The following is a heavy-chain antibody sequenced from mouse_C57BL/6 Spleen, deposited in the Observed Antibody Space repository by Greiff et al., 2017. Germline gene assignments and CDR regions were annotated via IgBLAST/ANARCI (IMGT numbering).Heavy chain of an antibody. Sequence: QVQLQQPGADLVMPGASVKLSCTASGFTFTSYWMHWVRQRPGQGLEWIGEIDHSDSYTNYNQKFKGQFTLAVDKSSSTAYMQLSSLTSEDSAVYYCARHTYDGYCHVLYYYAMDYWGQGTSVTVSS. J-gene: IGHJ4*01. CDR2: IDHSDSYT. CDR3: ARHTYDGYCHVLYYYAMDY. V-gene: IGHV1-69*01. D-gene: IGHD2-3*01. CDR1: GFTFTSYW.